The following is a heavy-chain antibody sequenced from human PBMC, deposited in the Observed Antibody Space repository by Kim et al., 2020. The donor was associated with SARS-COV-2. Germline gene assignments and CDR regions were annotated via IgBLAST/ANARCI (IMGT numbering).Heavy chain of an antibody. J-gene: IGHJ4*02. D-gene: IGHD5-12*01. CDR3: AREGYVEMATTMRPHLDY. CDR1: GFTFSSYE. Sequence: GGSLRLSCADSGFTFSSYEMNWVRQAPGKGLEWVSYISSSGSTIYYADSVKGRFTISRDNAKNSLYLQMNSLRAEDTAVYYCAREGYVEMATTMRPHLDYWGQGTLVTVSS. CDR2: ISSSGSTI. V-gene: IGHV3-48*03.